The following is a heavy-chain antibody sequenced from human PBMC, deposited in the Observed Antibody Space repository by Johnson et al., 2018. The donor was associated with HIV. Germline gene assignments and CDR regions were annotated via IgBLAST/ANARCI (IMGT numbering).Heavy chain of an antibody. Sequence: QVQVVESGGGVVQPGRSLRLSCAASGFTFSSYGMHWVRQAAGKGLEWVAVISYDGSNKYYADSVKGRFTISRDNSKNTLYLQMNSLRTEETAVYYCAKGGVGRDGNRDAFDIWGQGTMVTVSS. J-gene: IGHJ3*02. D-gene: IGHD5-24*01. CDR2: ISYDGSNK. V-gene: IGHV3-30*19. CDR3: AKGGVGRDGNRDAFDI. CDR1: GFTFSSYG.